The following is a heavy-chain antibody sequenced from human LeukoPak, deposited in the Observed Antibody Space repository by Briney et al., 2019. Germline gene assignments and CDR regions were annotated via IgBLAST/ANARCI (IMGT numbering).Heavy chain of an antibody. D-gene: IGHD4-4*01. CDR3: TRGTVTTGFHH. CDR2: TYYRSKWSN. Sequence: SQTLSLTCAISGDSVSSNSAAWSWIRQSPSRGLEWLGRTYYRSKWSNDYAVSVQSRITINADTSKNQFSLQLNSVTPEDTAVYYCTRGTVTTGFHHWGQGTLVTVSS. J-gene: IGHJ4*02. V-gene: IGHV6-1*01. CDR1: GDSVSSNSAA.